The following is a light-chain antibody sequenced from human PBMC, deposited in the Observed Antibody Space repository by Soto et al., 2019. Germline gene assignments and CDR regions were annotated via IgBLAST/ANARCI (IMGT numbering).Light chain of an antibody. CDR3: QQYDEWPPSYT. CDR2: GAS. CDR1: QSVSSN. Sequence: EIVMTQSPATLSVSPGERATLSCRASQSVSSNLAWYQQKPGQAPRLLIYGASTRATGIPARISGSGSGTEFTLTIGSLQSEDFAIYYCQQYDEWPPSYTFGQGTKVDIK. V-gene: IGKV3-15*01. J-gene: IGKJ2*01.